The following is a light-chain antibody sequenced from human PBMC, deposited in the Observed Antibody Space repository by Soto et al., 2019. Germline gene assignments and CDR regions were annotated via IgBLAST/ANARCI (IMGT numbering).Light chain of an antibody. Sequence: DIQMTQSPSSLSASVGDRVTITCQASQAINNYLNWYQQKPGKPPKPLIYDASNLEAGVPSRFSGGGSGTDFTFSITSLQPEDVATYYCQQYESLPPLFGPGTTVQIK. V-gene: IGKV1-33*01. J-gene: IGKJ3*01. CDR1: QAINNY. CDR2: DAS. CDR3: QQYESLPPL.